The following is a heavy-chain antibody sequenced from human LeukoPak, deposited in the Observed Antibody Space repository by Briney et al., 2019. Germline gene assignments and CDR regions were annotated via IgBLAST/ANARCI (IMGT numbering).Heavy chain of an antibody. CDR3: ARHGSGSHPYYYYYMDV. CDR2: IYYSGST. CDR1: GGSISSSSYY. D-gene: IGHD1-26*01. J-gene: IGHJ6*03. V-gene: IGHV4-39*01. Sequence: PSETLSLTCTVSGGSISSSSYYWGWIRQPPGKGLEWIGSIYYSGSTYYNPSLKSRVTISVDTSKNQFSLKLGSVTAADTAVYYCARHGSGSHPYYYYYMDVWGKGTTVTVSS.